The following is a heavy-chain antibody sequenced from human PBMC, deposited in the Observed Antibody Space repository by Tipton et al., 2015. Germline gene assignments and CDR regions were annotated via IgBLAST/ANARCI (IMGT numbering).Heavy chain of an antibody. D-gene: IGHD7-27*01. Sequence: TLSLTCSVSSDSISKYYWSWIWQPPGKELEWIGYIQYSGSTNYNPSLKSRVTISVDKSQNQFSLKLTSVTAADTAVYYCARDRAWGFDYWGQGTLVTVSS. J-gene: IGHJ4*02. CDR1: SDSISKYY. V-gene: IGHV4-59*12. CDR3: ARDRAWGFDY. CDR2: IQYSGST.